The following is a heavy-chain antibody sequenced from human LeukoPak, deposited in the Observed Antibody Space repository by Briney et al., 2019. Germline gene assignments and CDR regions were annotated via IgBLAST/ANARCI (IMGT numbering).Heavy chain of an antibody. CDR3: ARDHDYGDYEGPAAFDS. CDR1: GGSISSGGYY. Sequence: SQTLSLTCTVSGGSISSGGYYWSWIRQHPGKGLEWIGYIYYSGSTYYNPSLKSRVTISVDTSKNQFSLKLSSVTAADTAVYYCARDHDYGDYEGPAAFDSWGPGTLVTVSS. D-gene: IGHD4-17*01. CDR2: IYYSGST. V-gene: IGHV4-31*03. J-gene: IGHJ4*02.